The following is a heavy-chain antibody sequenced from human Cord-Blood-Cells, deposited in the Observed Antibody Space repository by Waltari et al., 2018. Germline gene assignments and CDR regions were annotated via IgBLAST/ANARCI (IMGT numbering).Heavy chain of an antibody. Sequence: EVQLVESGGGLIQPGGSLRPSCAPSGFPVSGHHLSWVRQAPGKGLEWVSVIYSGGSTYYADSVKGRFTISRDNSKNTLYLQMNSLRAEDTAVYYCAREEITGDRAFDIWGQGTMVTVSS. J-gene: IGHJ3*02. V-gene: IGHV3-53*01. CDR2: IYSGGST. D-gene: IGHD7-27*01. CDR3: AREEITGDRAFDI. CDR1: GFPVSGHH.